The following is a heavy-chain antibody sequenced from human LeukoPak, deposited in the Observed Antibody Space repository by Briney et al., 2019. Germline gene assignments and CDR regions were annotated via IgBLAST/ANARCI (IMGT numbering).Heavy chain of an antibody. J-gene: IGHJ5*02. CDR1: GYTFTGYY. Sequence: ASVKVCCKASGYTFTGYYMHWLRQAPGQGLEWMGWINPNSGGTNYAQKFQGRVTMTRDTSISTAYMELSRLRSDDTAVYYCARGPYYDFWSGYLGSDNWFDPWGQGTLVTVSS. CDR3: ARGPYYDFWSGYLGSDNWFDP. D-gene: IGHD3-3*01. CDR2: INPNSGGT. V-gene: IGHV1-2*02.